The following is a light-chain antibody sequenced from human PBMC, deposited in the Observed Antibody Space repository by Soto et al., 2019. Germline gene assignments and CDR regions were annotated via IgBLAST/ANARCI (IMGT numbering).Light chain of an antibody. J-gene: IGKJ1*01. CDR1: QSLNSNY. V-gene: IGKV3-20*01. CDR2: NAY. CDR3: QQYDGSPRT. Sequence: EIVLTQSPGTLSLSPGERATLSSRASQSLNSNYLAWYQQKPGQAPRLLIYNAYNRAAGIPDRFSGSGSGTDFTLTISRLEPEDFVVYHCQQYDGSPRTFGQGTKVDI.